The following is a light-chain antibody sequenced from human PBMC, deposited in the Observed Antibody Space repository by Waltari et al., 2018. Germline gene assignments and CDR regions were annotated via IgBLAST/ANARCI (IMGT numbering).Light chain of an antibody. J-gene: IGKJ4*01. CDR1: QDIGNP. CDR2: STS. V-gene: IGKV1-17*03. CDR3: LQYKTYPLT. Sequence: DIQMTQSPSAMSASVGDRVTITCRASQDIGNPLAWFQQKPGEVPKRLIYSTSSLQSGVPSRFSGSGSGTEFTLTISSLQPEDFATYHCLQYKTYPLTFGGGTKVDIK.